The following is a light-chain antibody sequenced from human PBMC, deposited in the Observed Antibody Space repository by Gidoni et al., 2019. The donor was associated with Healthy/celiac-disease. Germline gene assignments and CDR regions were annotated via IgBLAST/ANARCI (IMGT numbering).Light chain of an antibody. V-gene: IGKV3-15*01. CDR3: QRYNSWFT. CDR1: QSVSSI. J-gene: IGKJ4*01. Sequence: EIVMSQSPAPLSVSPGERATLSRRARQSVSSIFARYQQTPGQAPRLLIYGASTRATGIPARFSGSGSRTEFTLTISSLQSEDFAVYCCQRYNSWFTFGEGTKVEIK. CDR2: GAS.